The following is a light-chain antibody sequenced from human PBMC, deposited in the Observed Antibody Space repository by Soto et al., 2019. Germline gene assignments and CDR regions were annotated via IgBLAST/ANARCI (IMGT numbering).Light chain of an antibody. J-gene: IGKJ4*01. CDR3: QVYNNWPPGLT. CDR2: GVS. CDR1: QSVRSN. V-gene: IGKV3-15*01. Sequence: EIVMPQSPATLSVFPGERATLSFRAIQSVRSNLAWYQQKPGQAPRLLIYGVSSRATGIPDRFSGSGSGAEFTLTISSLQSEDFAVYYCQVYNNWPPGLTFGGGTKVDI.